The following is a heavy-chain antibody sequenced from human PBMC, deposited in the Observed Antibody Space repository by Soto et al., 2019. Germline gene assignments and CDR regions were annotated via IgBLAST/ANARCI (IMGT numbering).Heavy chain of an antibody. Sequence: QVQLVQSGPEVKKHGASVKVSCKTSGYTFTSYGISWVRQAPGQCLEWRGWITNEKGKTTYALKFQGRVTMTTDTSTSTAYMELRTLRSDATAMSYCATRSPAFDYWGKGTLVIFSS. CDR3: ATRSPAFDY. CDR2: ITNEKGKT. J-gene: IGHJ4*02. CDR1: GYTFTSYG. V-gene: IGHV1-18*01.